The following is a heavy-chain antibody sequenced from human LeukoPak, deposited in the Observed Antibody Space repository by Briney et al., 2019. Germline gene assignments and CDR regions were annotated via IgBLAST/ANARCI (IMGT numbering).Heavy chain of an antibody. CDR1: GGTFSSYA. D-gene: IGHD1-1*01. J-gene: IGHJ4*02. CDR2: IIPIFGTA. Sequence: SVKVSCKASGGTFSSYAISWVRQAPGQGLEWMGGIIPIFGTANYAQKFQGRVTMTTDTSTSTAYMELRSLRSDDTAVYYCARGSLGTFDYWGQGTLVTVSS. CDR3: ARGSLGTFDY. V-gene: IGHV1-69*05.